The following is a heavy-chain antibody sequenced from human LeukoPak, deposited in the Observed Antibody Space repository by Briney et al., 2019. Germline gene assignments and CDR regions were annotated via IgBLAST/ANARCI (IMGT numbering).Heavy chain of an antibody. CDR3: ATVAVIRGVTYFDY. D-gene: IGHD3-10*01. CDR1: GGSISSYY. J-gene: IGHJ4*02. V-gene: IGHV4-59*01. Sequence: SETLSLTCTVSGGSISSYYWSWIRQPPGKGLEWIAYLFYSGSTGYNPSLESRVTISVDTSKNQFSLKLRSVTAADTAVYYCATVAVIRGVTYFDYWGQGTLVTVSS. CDR2: LFYSGST.